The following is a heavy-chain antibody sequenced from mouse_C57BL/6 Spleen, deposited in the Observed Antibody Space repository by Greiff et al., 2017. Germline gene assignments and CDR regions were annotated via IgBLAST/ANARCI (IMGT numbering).Heavy chain of an antibody. CDR2: INPGSGGT. J-gene: IGHJ2*01. D-gene: IGHD3-2*02. CDR1: GYAFTNYL. CDR3: ARQLSPYFDY. Sequence: QVQLQQSGAELVRPGTSVKVSCKASGYAFTNYLIEWVKQRPGQGLEWIGVINPGSGGTNYNEKFKGKATLTADKSSSTAYMQLSSLTSEDSAVYCCARQLSPYFDYWGQGTTLTVSS. V-gene: IGHV1-54*01.